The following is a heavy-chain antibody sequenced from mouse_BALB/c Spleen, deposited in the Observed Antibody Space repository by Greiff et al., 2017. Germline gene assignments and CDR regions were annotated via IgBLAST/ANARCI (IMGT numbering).Heavy chain of an antibody. V-gene: IGHV5-6-4*01. J-gene: IGHJ4*01. CDR3: TRVYDGYGYAMDY. Sequence: EVQRVESGGGLVKPGGSLKLSCAASGFTFSSYTMSWVRQTPEKRLEWVATISSGGSYTYYPDSVKGRFTISRDNAKNTLYLQMSSLKSEDTAMYYCTRVYDGYGYAMDYWGQGTSVTVSS. CDR2: ISSGGSYT. CDR1: GFTFSSYT. D-gene: IGHD2-3*01.